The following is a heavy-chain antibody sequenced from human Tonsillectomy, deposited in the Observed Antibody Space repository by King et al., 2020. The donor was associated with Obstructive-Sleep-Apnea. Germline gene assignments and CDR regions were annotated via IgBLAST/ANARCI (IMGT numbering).Heavy chain of an antibody. CDR3: ARNTAMVRGVNYFDY. D-gene: IGHD3-10*01. CDR2: IFSNDEK. CDR1: GFSLSNARMG. V-gene: IGHV2-26*01. J-gene: IGHJ4*02. Sequence: VTLKESGPVLVKPTETLTLTCTVSGFSLSNARMGVSWIRQPPGKALEWLAHIFSNDEKSYSTSLKRRLTISKDTSKSQVVLTMTNMDPVDTATYYCARNTAMVRGVNYFDYWGQGTLVTVSS.